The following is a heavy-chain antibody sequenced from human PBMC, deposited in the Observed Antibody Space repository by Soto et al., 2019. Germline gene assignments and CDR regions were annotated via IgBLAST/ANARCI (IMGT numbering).Heavy chain of an antibody. CDR3: AKAEREKSKTYYFDY. CDR2: ISGSGRST. V-gene: IGHV3-23*01. CDR1: GFTFSSYA. J-gene: IGHJ4*02. Sequence: GGSLRLSCAASGFTFSSYAMSWVRQAPGKGLEWVSAISGSGRSTYYADSVKGRFTISRDNSKNTLYLQMNSLRAEDTAVYYCAKAEREKSKTYYFDYWGQGTLVTVSS.